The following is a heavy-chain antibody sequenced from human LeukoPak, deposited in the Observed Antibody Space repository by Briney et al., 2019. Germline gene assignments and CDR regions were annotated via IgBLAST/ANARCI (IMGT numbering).Heavy chain of an antibody. CDR2: IIPIFGTA. Sequence: SVKVSCKASGGTFSSYAISWVRQAPGQGLEWMGGIIPIFGTANYAQKFQGRVTITADESTSTAYMELSSLRSEDTAEYYCARGGTLRYFDWLSHFDHWGQGTLVTVSS. CDR1: GGTFSSYA. V-gene: IGHV1-69*13. CDR3: ARGGTLRYFDWLSHFDH. J-gene: IGHJ4*02. D-gene: IGHD3-9*01.